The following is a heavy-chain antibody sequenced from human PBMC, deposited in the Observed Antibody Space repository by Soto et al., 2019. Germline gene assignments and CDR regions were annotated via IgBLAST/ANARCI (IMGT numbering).Heavy chain of an antibody. CDR1: GFTFSRHG. Sequence: QVQLVESGGGVVQPGTSLRLSCAASGFTFSRHGMHWVRQTPGKGLEWLAGILNDASRHWYADSVKSRFTISRDNFENRLYLQMNGLRLEDTAMYYCARDDDYPDNGFDYWGQGTLVTVSS. J-gene: IGHJ4*02. V-gene: IGHV3-33*01. D-gene: IGHD4-17*01. CDR3: ARDDDYPDNGFDY. CDR2: ILNDASRH.